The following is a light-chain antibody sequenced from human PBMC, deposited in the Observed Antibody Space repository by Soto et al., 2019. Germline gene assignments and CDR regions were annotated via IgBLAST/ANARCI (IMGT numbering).Light chain of an antibody. J-gene: IGLJ3*02. CDR1: SSDVGRYSY. CDR2: EVS. CDR3: SSYAGSNNLV. V-gene: IGLV2-8*01. Sequence: QSALTQPPSASGSPGQSVTISCTGTSSDVGRYSYVSWYQQYPGKAPKLMIYEVSKRPSGVPDRFSGSKSGNTASLTVSGLQAEDEADYYCSSYAGSNNLVFGGGTKVTVL.